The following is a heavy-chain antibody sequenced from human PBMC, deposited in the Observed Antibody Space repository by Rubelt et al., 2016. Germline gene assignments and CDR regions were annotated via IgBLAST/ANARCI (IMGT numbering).Heavy chain of an antibody. J-gene: IGHJ5*02. CDR1: GGSFSGYY. CDR2: INHSGST. CDR3: ARLGVEHQVPHL. V-gene: IGHV4-34*01. Sequence: QVQLQQWGAGLLKPSETLSLTCAVYGGSFSGYYWSWIRQPPGKGLEWIGEINHSGSTNYNPSLKSRVTISVDTSKNQFSLKLNSATAADTAVYYCARLGVEHQVPHLWGQGALVTVS. D-gene: IGHD3-16*01.